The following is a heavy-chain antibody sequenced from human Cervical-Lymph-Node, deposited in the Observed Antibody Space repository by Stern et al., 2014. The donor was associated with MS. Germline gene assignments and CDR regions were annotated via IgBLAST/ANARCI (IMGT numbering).Heavy chain of an antibody. D-gene: IGHD6-19*01. V-gene: IGHV3-74*02. CDR1: GFTFSSHW. CDR3: ARGGSYVTGGMDV. J-gene: IGHJ6*02. Sequence: VQLVESGGGLVQPGGALRLSCAASGFTFSSHWMHWVRQAPGKVLVWVSRMDSDGSHRDYADSVKGRFTISRDNAKNTLFLQMNSLRVEDTAVYYCARGGSYVTGGMDVWGQGTTVTVSS. CDR2: MDSDGSHR.